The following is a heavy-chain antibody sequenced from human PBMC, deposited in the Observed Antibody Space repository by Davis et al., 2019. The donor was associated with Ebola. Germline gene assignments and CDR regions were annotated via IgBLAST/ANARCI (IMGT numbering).Heavy chain of an antibody. CDR1: GGSISSYY. J-gene: IGHJ5*02. CDR3: ARVDYDFWSGYYTYNWFDP. CDR2: IYYSGST. Sequence: GSLRLSCTVSGGSISSYYWSWIRQPPGKGLEWIGYIYYSGSTNYNPSLKSRVTISVDTSKYQFSLKLSSVTAADTAVYYCARVDYDFWSGYYTYNWFDPWGQGTLVTVSS. V-gene: IGHV4-59*01. D-gene: IGHD3-3*01.